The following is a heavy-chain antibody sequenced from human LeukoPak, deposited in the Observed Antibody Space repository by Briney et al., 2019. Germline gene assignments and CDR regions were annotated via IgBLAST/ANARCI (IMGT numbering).Heavy chain of an antibody. V-gene: IGHV3-74*01. D-gene: IGHD3-3*01. Sequence: AGGSLRLSCAASGFTFSNYMMHWVRQAPGKGLVWVSRIKSDGITITYADSVKGRFTISRDNSKNTLYLQMNSLRAEDTAVYYCWVFGVVIIDYWGQGTLVTVSS. CDR3: WVFGVVIIDY. CDR1: GFTFSNYM. J-gene: IGHJ4*02. CDR2: IKSDGITI.